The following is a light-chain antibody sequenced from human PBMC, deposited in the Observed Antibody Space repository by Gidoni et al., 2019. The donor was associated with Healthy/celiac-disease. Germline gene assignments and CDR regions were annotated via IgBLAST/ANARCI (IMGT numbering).Light chain of an antibody. CDR2: DAS. V-gene: IGKV1-33*01. Sequence: DIQMTQSPSSLSASVGDRVTITCQASQDISNYLNWSQQKPGKAPKLLIYDASNLETGGPSRFSGSGSGTDFTFTISSLQPEDIATYYCQQYDNPPVTFGPGTKVDIK. CDR3: QQYDNPPVT. CDR1: QDISNY. J-gene: IGKJ3*01.